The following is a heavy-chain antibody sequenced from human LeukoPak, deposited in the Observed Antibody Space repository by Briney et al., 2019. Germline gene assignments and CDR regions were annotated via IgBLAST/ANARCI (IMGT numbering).Heavy chain of an antibody. CDR3: ARWDIVVVPAAHYGMDV. V-gene: IGHV3-21*01. CDR2: ISSSSSYI. Sequence: GGSLRLSCGASGFTFSSYSMNRVRQAPGKGLEWVSSISSSSSYIYYADSVKGQFTIHRDNAKNSLYLQMNSLRAEDTAGYYCARWDIVVVPAAHYGMDVWGQGTTVTVSS. CDR1: GFTFSSYS. D-gene: IGHD2-2*01. J-gene: IGHJ6*02.